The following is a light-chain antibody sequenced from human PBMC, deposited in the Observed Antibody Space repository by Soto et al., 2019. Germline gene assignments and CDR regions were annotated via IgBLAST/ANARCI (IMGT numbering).Light chain of an antibody. CDR3: QQCRNWPLT. V-gene: IGKV3-15*01. CDR1: QNVYNN. CDR2: DAS. Sequence: EIVRTQSPATLSVSPGEGATLSCKASQNVYNNLAWYQQRPGQPPSLIIDDASTRATGISARFSGSGYGTEFTLTISSLQSEDFAVYFCQQCRNWPLTFGGGTKVEIK. J-gene: IGKJ4*01.